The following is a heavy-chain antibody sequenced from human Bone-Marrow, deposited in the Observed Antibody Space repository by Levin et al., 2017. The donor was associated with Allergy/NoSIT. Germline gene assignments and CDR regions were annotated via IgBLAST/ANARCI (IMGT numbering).Heavy chain of an antibody. CDR2: INGDGSIA. CDR1: GFTFIDYW. Sequence: GGSLRLSCVASGFTFIDYWMHWVRQAPGEGLVWVSEINGDGSIANYADSVKGRLTISRDNARNTFYLQVNRLGAEDTAVYYCARGGRGGSGFYGMDVWGPGTTVTVSS. J-gene: IGHJ6*02. D-gene: IGHD3-22*01. V-gene: IGHV3-74*01. CDR3: ARGGRGGSGFYGMDV.